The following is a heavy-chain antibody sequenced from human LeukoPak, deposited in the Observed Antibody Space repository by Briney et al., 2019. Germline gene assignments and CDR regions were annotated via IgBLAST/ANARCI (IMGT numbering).Heavy chain of an antibody. Sequence: GGSLRLSCAASEFALSTYNMNWVRQAPGKGLEWVSYISTGSSTTYYADSVKGRFTISRDNVENSLYLQMNSLRDEDTAVYYCARVAAGYSVNYFDCWGQGTLVTVSS. J-gene: IGHJ4*02. D-gene: IGHD4-23*01. CDR1: EFALSTYN. CDR2: ISTGSSTT. CDR3: ARVAAGYSVNYFDC. V-gene: IGHV3-48*02.